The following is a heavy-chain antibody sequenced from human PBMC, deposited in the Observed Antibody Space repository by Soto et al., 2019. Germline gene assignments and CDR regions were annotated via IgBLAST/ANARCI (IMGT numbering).Heavy chain of an antibody. D-gene: IGHD3-16*01. CDR3: AEEGGTLGTSASYGFDY. J-gene: IGHJ4*02. V-gene: IGHV3-30*18. Sequence: QVQLVESGGGVVQPGGSLRLSCEASGFSFSSYGIHWVRQAPGKGLEWVAVISNEGSIQYYADSVKGRFTISTDNSENTVFLQMNSLRGADTAVYYCAEEGGTLGTSASYGFDYWGQGSRVTVSS. CDR1: GFSFSSYG. CDR2: ISNEGSIQ.